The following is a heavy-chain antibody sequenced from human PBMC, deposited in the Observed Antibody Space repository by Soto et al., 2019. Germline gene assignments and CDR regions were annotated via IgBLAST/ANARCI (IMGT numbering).Heavy chain of an antibody. CDR1: GGSIRDHGYY. CDR2: IYYTGST. CDR3: VKAPSPRPTTVVTPGWFDP. Sequence: SETLSLTCTVSGGSIRDHGYYWSWIRQRPGQGLEWLGYIYYTGSTYYNPSLKSRPTISVDMSRSHFYLRLTSLTAADPAAYYCVKAPSPRPTTVVTPGWFDPWGRGILVAVSS. J-gene: IGHJ5*02. D-gene: IGHD2-21*02. V-gene: IGHV4-31*03.